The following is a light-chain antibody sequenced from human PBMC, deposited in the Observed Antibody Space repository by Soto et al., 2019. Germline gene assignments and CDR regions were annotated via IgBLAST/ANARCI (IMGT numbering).Light chain of an antibody. CDR1: QSVSNNY. V-gene: IGKV3-11*01. CDR2: DAS. CDR3: QQRTNWPPS. J-gene: IGKJ4*01. Sequence: EIVLTQSPGTLSLSPGERATLSCRASQSVSNNYLAWYQQKPGQAPRLLIYDASNRATGIPARFSGSGSGTDFTLTISSLEPEDFAVYHCQQRTNWPPSFGGGTKVDIK.